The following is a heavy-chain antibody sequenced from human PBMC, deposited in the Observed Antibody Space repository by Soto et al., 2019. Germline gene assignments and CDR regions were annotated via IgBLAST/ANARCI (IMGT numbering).Heavy chain of an antibody. CDR1: GGSISSSSYY. V-gene: IGHV4-39*01. D-gene: IGHD1-26*01. J-gene: IGHJ5*02. Sequence: PSETLSLTCTVSGGSISSSSYYWGWIRQPPGKGLEWIGSIYYSGSTYYNPSLKSRVTISVDTSKNQFSLKLSSVTAADTAVYYCATPRIVGATTGHWFDPWGQGTLVTVSS. CDR3: ATPRIVGATTGHWFDP. CDR2: IYYSGST.